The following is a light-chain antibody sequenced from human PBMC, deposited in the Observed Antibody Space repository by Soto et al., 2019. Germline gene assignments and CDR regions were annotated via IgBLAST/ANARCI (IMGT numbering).Light chain of an antibody. Sequence: EIVLTQSPGTLSLSPGERATLSCRASQSVSSSYLAWYQQKLGQAPRLLISGASSRATGIPDRFSGSGSGTDFTLTISRLEPVDFAVYYCQQYGSSPWTFGQGTKVEIK. V-gene: IGKV3-20*01. CDR2: GAS. CDR1: QSVSSSY. J-gene: IGKJ1*01. CDR3: QQYGSSPWT.